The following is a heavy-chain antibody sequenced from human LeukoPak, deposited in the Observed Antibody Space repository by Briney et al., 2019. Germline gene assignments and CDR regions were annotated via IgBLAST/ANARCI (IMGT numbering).Heavy chain of an antibody. CDR1: RFSFTTYA. V-gene: IGHV3-23*01. J-gene: IGHJ4*02. Sequence: GGSLRLSCAASRFSFTTYAMSWVRRAPGKGLEWLSTISNSGDNTYYADSVKGRFTISRDNSKNTLSLQMNSLRADDTAVYYCAKSHSVGYRGYFDSWGQGALVTVSS. CDR3: AKSHSVGYRGYFDS. CDR2: ISNSGDNT. D-gene: IGHD5-18*01.